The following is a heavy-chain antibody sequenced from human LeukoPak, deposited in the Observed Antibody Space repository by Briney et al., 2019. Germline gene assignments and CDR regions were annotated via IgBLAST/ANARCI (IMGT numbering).Heavy chain of an antibody. CDR3: ARDNGGWFDS. CDR1: EFIFSDYW. D-gene: IGHD3-10*01. Sequence: GGSLRLSCVASEFIFSDYWMSWVHQAPGKGLEWVANIKQEGREEKYVGSVKGRFAISRDDAKSTLYLQMDSLSGDDTAVYYCARDNGGWFDSWGRGTLVTVSS. CDR2: IKQEGREE. J-gene: IGHJ5*01. V-gene: IGHV3-7*03.